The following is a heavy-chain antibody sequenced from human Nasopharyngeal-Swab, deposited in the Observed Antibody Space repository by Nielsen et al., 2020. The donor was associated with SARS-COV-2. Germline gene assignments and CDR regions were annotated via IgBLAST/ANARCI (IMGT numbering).Heavy chain of an antibody. CDR2: IYYSGST. J-gene: IGHJ4*02. Sequence: SETLSLTCTVSGGSVRGGTYYWNWIRQPPGKGLEWIGYIYYSGSTNYNPSLKSRVTISVDTSKNQFSLKLSSVTAADTAVYYCAKKEDYWGQGTLVTVSS. CDR1: GGSVRGGTYY. CDR3: AKKEDY. V-gene: IGHV4-61*01.